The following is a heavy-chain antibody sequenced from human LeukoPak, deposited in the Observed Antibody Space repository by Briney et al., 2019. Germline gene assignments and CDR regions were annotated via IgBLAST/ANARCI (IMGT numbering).Heavy chain of an antibody. Sequence: PGGSLRLSCAASGFTFSSYAMSWVRQAPGKGLEWVSAISGSGGSTYYADSVRGRFTISRDNAKNSLYLQMNSLRAEDTAVYYCASRIDYDSSGYLGGYYFDYWGQGTLVTVSS. CDR1: GFTFSSYA. CDR2: ISGSGGST. D-gene: IGHD3-22*01. CDR3: ASRIDYDSSGYLGGYYFDY. J-gene: IGHJ4*02. V-gene: IGHV3-23*01.